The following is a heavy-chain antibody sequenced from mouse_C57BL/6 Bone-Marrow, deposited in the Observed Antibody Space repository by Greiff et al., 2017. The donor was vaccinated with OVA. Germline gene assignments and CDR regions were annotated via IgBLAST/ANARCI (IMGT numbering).Heavy chain of an antibody. J-gene: IGHJ3*01. D-gene: IGHD1-1*01. CDR2: ISSGGSYT. Sequence: EVQLVESGGGLVKPGGSLKLSCAASGFTFSDYGMHWVRQTPDKRLEWVATISSGGSYTYYPDRVKGRFTISRDNAKNTLYLQMSSLKSEDTAMYYCARQGDYYGSSSWFAYWGQGTLVTVSA. CDR1: GFTFSDYG. CDR3: ARQGDYYGSSSWFAY. V-gene: IGHV5-6*01.